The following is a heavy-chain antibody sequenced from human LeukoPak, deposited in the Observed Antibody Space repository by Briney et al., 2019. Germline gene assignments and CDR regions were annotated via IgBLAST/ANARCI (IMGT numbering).Heavy chain of an antibody. CDR1: GGSISSYY. CDR2: IYSSGST. CDR3: AREGRYGDYEGY. Sequence: PSETLPLTCTVSGGSISSYYWSWIRQPAGKALEWIGRIYSSGSTNYNPSLKSRVTMSVDTSKNQFSLVLSSVTVADTAVYYCAREGRYGDYEGYWGQGTLVTVSS. D-gene: IGHD4-17*01. J-gene: IGHJ4*02. V-gene: IGHV4-4*07.